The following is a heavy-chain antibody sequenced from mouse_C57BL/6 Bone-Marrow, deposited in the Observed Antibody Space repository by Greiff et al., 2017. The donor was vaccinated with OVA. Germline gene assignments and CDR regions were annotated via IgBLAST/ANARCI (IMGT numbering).Heavy chain of an antibody. Sequence: VQLQQPGAELVKPGASVKLSCKASGYTFTSYWMQWVKQRPGQGLEWIGEIDPSDSYTNYNQKFKGKATLTVDTSSSTAYMQLSSLTSEDSAVYYCARNYYVSSYGAMDYWGQGTSVTVSS. CDR2: IDPSDSYT. V-gene: IGHV1-50*01. CDR1: GYTFTSYW. CDR3: ARNYYVSSYGAMDY. J-gene: IGHJ4*01. D-gene: IGHD1-1*01.